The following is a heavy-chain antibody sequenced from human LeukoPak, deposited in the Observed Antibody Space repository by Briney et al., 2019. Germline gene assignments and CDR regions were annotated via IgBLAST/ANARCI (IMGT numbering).Heavy chain of an antibody. Sequence: GGALRHSFAAHGFTFSSHWMSWVRQAPGKGQEWVANIKQDGSEKYYVDSVKGRFTISRDNAKSSLYLQMNSLRAEDTAVYYCASMYGSGSNYFDYWGQGTLVTVSS. CDR3: ASMYGSGSNYFDY. J-gene: IGHJ4*02. CDR2: IKQDGSEK. V-gene: IGHV3-7*01. D-gene: IGHD3-10*01. CDR1: GFTFSSHW.